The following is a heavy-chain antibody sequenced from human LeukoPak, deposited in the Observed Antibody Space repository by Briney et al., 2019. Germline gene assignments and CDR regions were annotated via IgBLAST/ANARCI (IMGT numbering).Heavy chain of an antibody. V-gene: IGHV3-30-3*01. CDR2: ISYDGSNK. Sequence: PGRSLRLSCAASGFSFNTYAVHWVRQAPGKGLEWVALISYDGSNKYYADSVKGRFTISRDNSRNTLYLQMNSLRTEDTAVYYCARDFYETSGHYYWGQGTLATVSS. J-gene: IGHJ4*02. D-gene: IGHD3-22*01. CDR3: ARDFYETSGHYY. CDR1: GFSFNTYA.